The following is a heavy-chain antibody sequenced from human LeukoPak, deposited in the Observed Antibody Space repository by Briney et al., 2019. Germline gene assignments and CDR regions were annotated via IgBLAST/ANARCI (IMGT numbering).Heavy chain of an antibody. V-gene: IGHV4-59*12. Sequence: SETLSLTCTVSGGSISSYYWSWIRQPPGKGLEWIGYIYHSGSTYYNPSLKSRVTISVDTSKNQFSLKLSSVTAADTAVYYCAREQDEYGDYVSNRYFDGCGRGTLVTVSS. J-gene: IGHJ2*01. CDR2: IYHSGST. CDR1: GGSISSYY. CDR3: AREQDEYGDYVSNRYFDG. D-gene: IGHD4-17*01.